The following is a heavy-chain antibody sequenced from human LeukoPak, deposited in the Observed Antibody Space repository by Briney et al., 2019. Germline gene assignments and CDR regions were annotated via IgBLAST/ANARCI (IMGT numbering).Heavy chain of an antibody. CDR2: IYYSGST. J-gene: IGHJ4*02. CDR1: GGSISSGGYY. V-gene: IGHV4-31*03. Sequence: SETLSLTCTVSGGSISSGGYYWSWISQHPGKGLEWIGYIYYSGSTDYNPSLKSRVTISVDTSKNQFSLKLSSVTAADTAVYYCARVVLTTVELRFDYWGQGSQVTVSS. CDR3: ARVVLTTVELRFDY. D-gene: IGHD4-11*01.